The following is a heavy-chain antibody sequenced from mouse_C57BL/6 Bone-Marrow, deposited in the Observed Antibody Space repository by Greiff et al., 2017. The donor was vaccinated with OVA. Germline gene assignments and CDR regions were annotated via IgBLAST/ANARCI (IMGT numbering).Heavy chain of an antibody. CDR1: GYTFTSYW. CDR3: ARGTTVVADDAMDY. D-gene: IGHD1-1*01. V-gene: IGHV1-69*01. Sequence: QVQLKQPGAELVMPGASVKLSCKASGYTFTSYWMHWVKQRPGQGLEWIGEFDPSDSYTNYNQKFKGKSTLNVNKYSSTAYLQLSSLTSEDTAVYYCARGTTVVADDAMDYWGQGTSVTVSS. CDR2: FDPSDSYT. J-gene: IGHJ4*01.